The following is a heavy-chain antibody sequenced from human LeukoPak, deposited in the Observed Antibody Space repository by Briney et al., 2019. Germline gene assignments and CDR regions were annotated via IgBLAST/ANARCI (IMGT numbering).Heavy chain of an antibody. CDR3: ATELPGGKGYFDY. CDR1: GFTVSNNY. D-gene: IGHD1-7*01. J-gene: IGHJ4*02. Sequence: GGSLRLSCAASGFTVSNNYMSWVRQAPGKGLEWVSVIYSDGSTYFADSVKGRFTISRDNAKKSLYLQMNSLRAEDTAVYYCATELPGGKGYFDYWGQGTLVTVSS. V-gene: IGHV3-53*01. CDR2: IYSDGST.